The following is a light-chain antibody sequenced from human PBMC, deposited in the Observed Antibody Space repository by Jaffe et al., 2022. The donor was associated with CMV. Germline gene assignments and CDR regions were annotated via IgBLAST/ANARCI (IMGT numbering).Light chain of an antibody. CDR2: DVS. J-gene: IGLJ2*01. V-gene: IGLV2-14*03. Sequence: QSALTQPASVSGSPGQSITISCTGTISDIGGYDYVSWYQQLPGKAPRLMIYDVSNRPSGVSHRFSGSKSGNTATLTISGLQAEDEADYYCSSYVSSITVVFGGGTKLTVL. CDR1: ISDIGGYDY. CDR3: SSYVSSITVV.